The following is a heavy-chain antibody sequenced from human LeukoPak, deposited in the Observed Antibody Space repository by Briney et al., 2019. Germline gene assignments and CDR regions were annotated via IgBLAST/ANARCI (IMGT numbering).Heavy chain of an antibody. CDR1: GFTFSSYG. J-gene: IGHJ1*01. Sequence: PGGSLRLSCAASGFTFSSYGLHWVRQAPGKGLEWVSVTYSGGTTYYVDSVKGRFTISRDNSKNTLYLQMNSLRAEDTAVYYCASINYQYFQHWGQGTLVTVSS. CDR2: TYSGGTT. D-gene: IGHD4-11*01. V-gene: IGHV3-66*01. CDR3: ASINYQYFQH.